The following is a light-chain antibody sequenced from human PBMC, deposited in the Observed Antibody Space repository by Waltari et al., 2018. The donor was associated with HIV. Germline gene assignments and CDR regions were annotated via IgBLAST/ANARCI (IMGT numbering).Light chain of an antibody. V-gene: IGKV2-28*01. Sequence: DIVMTQSPLSLPVTPGEPASISCRSSRSLLHRNGANYLDWYQQKPRQPPKLLMFWVSGRASGVPDRFTGSGSETDFTLTINSVQAEDVAVYFCQQYYDKPLTFGRGTKVEI. CDR3: QQYYDKPLT. J-gene: IGKJ4*01. CDR1: RSLLHRNGANY. CDR2: WVS.